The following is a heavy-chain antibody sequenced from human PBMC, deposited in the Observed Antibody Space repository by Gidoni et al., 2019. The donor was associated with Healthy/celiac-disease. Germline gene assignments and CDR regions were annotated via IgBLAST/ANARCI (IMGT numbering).Heavy chain of an antibody. CDR1: GGSFSGYY. D-gene: IGHD1-26*01. J-gene: IGHJ6*02. V-gene: IGHV4-34*01. Sequence: QVQLQQWGAGLLKPSETLSLTCAVYGGSFSGYYWSWIRQPPGKGLEWIGENNHSGSTNYNPSLKSRVTISVDTAKNQFSLKLSSVTAADTAVYYCARDSSGSYYKDYYYGMDVLGQGTTVTGSS. CDR2: NNHSGST. CDR3: ARDSSGSYYKDYYYGMDV.